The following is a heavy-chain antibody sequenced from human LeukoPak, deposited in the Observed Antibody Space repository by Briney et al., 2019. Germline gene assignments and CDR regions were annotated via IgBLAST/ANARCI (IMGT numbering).Heavy chain of an antibody. Sequence: GGSLRLSCAASGFTFDDYGMSWVRQAPGKGLEWVSGINWNGGSTGYADSVKGRFTVSRDNAKNSLYLQMNSLRAEDTAVYYCARSSRELGGYAPWELMPPFDYWGQGTLVTVSS. J-gene: IGHJ4*02. CDR1: GFTFDDYG. CDR3: ARSSRELGGYAPWELMPPFDY. CDR2: INWNGGST. V-gene: IGHV3-20*04. D-gene: IGHD1-7*01.